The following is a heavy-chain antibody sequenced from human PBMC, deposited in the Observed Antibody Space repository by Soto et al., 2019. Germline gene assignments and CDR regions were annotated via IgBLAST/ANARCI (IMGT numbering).Heavy chain of an antibody. D-gene: IGHD2-2*02. J-gene: IGHJ6*02. CDR1: GYTFTSYG. CDR2: ISAYNGNT. CDR3: ASGYCSSTSCYKHYYYYGMDV. V-gene: IGHV1-18*01. Sequence: ASVKVSCKASGYTFTSYGISWVRQAPGQGLEWMGWISAYNGNTKYAQKFQGRVTMTADTSTSTAYMELRSLRSEDTAVYYCASGYCSSTSCYKHYYYYGMDVWGQGTTVTVSS.